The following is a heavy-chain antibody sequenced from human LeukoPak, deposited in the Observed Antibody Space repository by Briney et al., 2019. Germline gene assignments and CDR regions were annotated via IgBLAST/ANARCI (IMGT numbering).Heavy chain of an antibody. CDR3: ASDYGDYPSHAFDI. V-gene: IGHV1-69*13. Sequence: SVMVSCKASGGTFSSHAISWVRQAPGQGLEWMGGIIPIFGTANYAQKFQGRVTITADESTSTAYMELSSLRSEDTAVYYCASDYGDYPSHAFDIWGQGTMVTVSS. CDR2: IIPIFGTA. CDR1: GGTFSSHA. D-gene: IGHD4-17*01. J-gene: IGHJ3*02.